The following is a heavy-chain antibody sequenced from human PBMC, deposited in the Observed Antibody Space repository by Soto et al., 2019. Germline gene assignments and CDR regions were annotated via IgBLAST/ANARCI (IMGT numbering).Heavy chain of an antibody. V-gene: IGHV3-21*01. CDR1: GSTFRTYG. CDR2: ISNSGDYI. D-gene: IGHD6-19*01. J-gene: IGHJ4*02. Sequence: GGSLRLSCTASGSTFRTYGMNWVRQAPGKGLEWVSSISNSGDYIYYADSVQGRFTISRDNAKNSLYLQMNSLRAEDTAVYYCAKDGNVYSSGWYAPSLDYWGQGTLVTVSS. CDR3: AKDGNVYSSGWYAPSLDY.